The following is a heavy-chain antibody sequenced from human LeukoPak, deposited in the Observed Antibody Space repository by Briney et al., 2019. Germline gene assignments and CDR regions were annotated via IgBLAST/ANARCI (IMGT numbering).Heavy chain of an antibody. CDR3: ARATYYDILTGYSSDAFDI. D-gene: IGHD3-9*01. CDR1: GYTFTSYY. J-gene: IGHJ3*02. Sequence: ASVKVSCKASGYTFTSYYMHWVRQAPGQGLEWMGIINPSGGSTSYAQKFQDRVTMTRDTSTSTVYMELSSLRSEDTAVYYCARATYYDILTGYSSDAFDIWGQGTMVTVSS. CDR2: INPSGGST. V-gene: IGHV1-46*01.